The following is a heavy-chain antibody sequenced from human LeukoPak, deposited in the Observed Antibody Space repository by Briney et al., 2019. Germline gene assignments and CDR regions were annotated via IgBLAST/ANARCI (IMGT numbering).Heavy chain of an antibody. J-gene: IGHJ4*02. V-gene: IGHV3-20*04. D-gene: IGHD3-22*01. CDR1: GFTVTTNY. CDR3: ARGVYYDSSGYRFDY. Sequence: GGSLRLSCAASGFTVTTNYMTWVRQAPGKGLEWVSGINWNGGSTGYADSVKGRFTISRDNAKNSLYPQMNSLRAEDTALYYCARGVYYDSSGYRFDYWGQGTLVTVSS. CDR2: INWNGGST.